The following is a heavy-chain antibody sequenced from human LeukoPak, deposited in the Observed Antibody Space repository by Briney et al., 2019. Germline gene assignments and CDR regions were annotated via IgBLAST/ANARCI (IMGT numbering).Heavy chain of an antibody. V-gene: IGHV4-4*07. J-gene: IGHJ6*03. D-gene: IGHD2-21*01. CDR1: GNSFGDYY. CDR2: IYTSGST. CDR3: ARVDWLANHYYYMDV. Sequence: SETLSLTCTVSGNSFGDYYWSWIRQPAGKGLEWIGRIYTSGSTTYNPSLKSRVTMSVDTSKSQFSLNLSSVIAADTAVYYCARVDWLANHYYYMDVWGKGTTVTVSS.